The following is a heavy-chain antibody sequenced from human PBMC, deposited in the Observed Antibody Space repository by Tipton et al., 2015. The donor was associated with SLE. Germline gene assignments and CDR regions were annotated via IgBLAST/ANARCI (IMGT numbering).Heavy chain of an antibody. J-gene: IGHJ4*02. Sequence: SLRLSCAASGFTVSSNYMSWVRQAPGKGLEWVSYISSSVSTIYYADSVKGRFTISRDNSKNTLYLQMNSLRAEDTAVYYCARDSGSQLFDYWGQGTLVTVSS. CDR2: ISSSVSTI. CDR3: ARDSGSQLFDY. V-gene: IGHV3-11*01. D-gene: IGHD1-26*01. CDR1: GFTVSSNY.